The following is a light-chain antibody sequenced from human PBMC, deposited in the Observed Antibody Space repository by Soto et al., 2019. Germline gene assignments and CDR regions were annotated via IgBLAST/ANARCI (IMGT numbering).Light chain of an antibody. J-gene: IGKJ5*01. CDR2: AAS. V-gene: IGKV1-12*01. CDR1: QDISSW. Sequence: DIQMTQSPSSVSASVGDRVTITCRASQDISSWLAWYQQKPGKAPKIMIYAASSLQGGVPSRLSGSGSGTEFTLTISSLQPEDFATYYCQQASSFSPTFGQGTRLEIK. CDR3: QQASSFSPT.